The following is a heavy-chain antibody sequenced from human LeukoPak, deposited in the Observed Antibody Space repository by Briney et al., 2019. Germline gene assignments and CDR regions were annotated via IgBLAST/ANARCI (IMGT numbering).Heavy chain of an antibody. CDR2: ISGSGGST. J-gene: IGHJ4*02. CDR3: AQGGPLRYFDWPNFDY. CDR1: GFTFSSYG. V-gene: IGHV3-23*01. Sequence: GGSLRLSCAASGFTFSSYGMSWVRQAPGKGLEWVSAISGSGGSTYYADSVKGRFTISRDNSKNTLYLQMNSLRAEDTAVYYCAQGGPLRYFDWPNFDYWGQGTLVTVSS. D-gene: IGHD3-9*01.